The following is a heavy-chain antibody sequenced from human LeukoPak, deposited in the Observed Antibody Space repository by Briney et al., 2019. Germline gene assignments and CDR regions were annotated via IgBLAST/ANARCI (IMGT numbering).Heavy chain of an antibody. V-gene: IGHV4-31*03. CDR2: IYYSGST. Sequence: SQTLSLTCTVSGGSISSGGYYWSWIRQHPGKGLEWIGYIYYSGSTYYNPSLKSRVTISVDTSKNQFSLKLSSVTAADTAVYYCARWGDGDYYWFDLWGQGTLVTVSS. CDR1: GGSISSGGYY. D-gene: IGHD4-17*01. CDR3: ARWGDGDYYWFDL. J-gene: IGHJ5*02.